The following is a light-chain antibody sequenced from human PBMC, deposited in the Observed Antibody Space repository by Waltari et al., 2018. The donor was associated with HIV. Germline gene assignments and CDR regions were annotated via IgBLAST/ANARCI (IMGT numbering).Light chain of an antibody. CDR2: DAS. Sequence: EIVLTQSPATLSLSPGERATLFCRASQTVNTYLAWYQQKPGQAPSLVIYDASTRATGVPARFSGSGYGTDFTLTISSLEPDDVAVYYCQQRTDSITFGGGTKVEIK. J-gene: IGKJ4*01. V-gene: IGKV3-11*01. CDR3: QQRTDSIT. CDR1: QTVNTY.